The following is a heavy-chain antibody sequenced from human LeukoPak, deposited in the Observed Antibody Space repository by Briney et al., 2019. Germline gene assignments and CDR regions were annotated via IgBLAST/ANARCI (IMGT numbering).Heavy chain of an antibody. V-gene: IGHV3-30*03. CDR1: GFTFSSYG. Sequence: GGSLRLSCAASGFTFSSYGMHWVRQAPGKGLEWVAVISYDGSNKYYADSVKGRFTISRDNSKNTLYLQMNSLRAEDTAVYYCARGLAATGSRFPADYWGQGTLVTVSS. CDR3: ARGLAATGSRFPADY. J-gene: IGHJ4*02. CDR2: ISYDGSNK. D-gene: IGHD6-13*01.